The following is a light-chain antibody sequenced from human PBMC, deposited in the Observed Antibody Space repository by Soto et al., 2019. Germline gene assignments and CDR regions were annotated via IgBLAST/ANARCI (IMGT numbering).Light chain of an antibody. Sequence: QSALTQPPSASGSPGQSVTISCTGTSSDVVGYKYVSWYQQYPGKAPKLMIYEVSKRPSGVPDRFSGSKSGNTASLTVSGLQAEDEADYYCTSYAGSNNFGVFGGGTKLTVL. CDR1: SSDVVGYKY. CDR3: TSYAGSNNFGV. CDR2: EVS. V-gene: IGLV2-8*01. J-gene: IGLJ2*01.